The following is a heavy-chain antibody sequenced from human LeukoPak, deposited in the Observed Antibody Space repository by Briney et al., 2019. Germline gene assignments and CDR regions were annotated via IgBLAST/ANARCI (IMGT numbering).Heavy chain of an antibody. CDR3: ARVYCGGDWLFKCGAWFDP. Sequence: GASVKVSCKASGGTFSSYAISWVRQAPGQGLEWMGGIIPIFGTANYAQKFQGRVTITADASTSTAYMELSSLRSEDTAVYYCARVYCGGDWLFKCGAWFDPWGQGTLVTVSS. V-gene: IGHV1-69*01. CDR2: IIPIFGTA. CDR1: GGTFSSYA. D-gene: IGHD2-21*02. J-gene: IGHJ5*02.